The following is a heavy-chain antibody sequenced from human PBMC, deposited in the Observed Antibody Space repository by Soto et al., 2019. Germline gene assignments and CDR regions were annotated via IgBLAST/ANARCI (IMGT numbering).Heavy chain of an antibody. J-gene: IGHJ4*02. CDR3: LNIPHY. CDR2: IIPILGIA. V-gene: IGHV1-69*02. CDR1: GGTFSSYT. Sequence: QVQLVQSGAEVKKPGSSVKVSCKASGGTFSSYTITWVRQAPGQGLECRGRIIPILGIANYAQKFQGRVTLTADTSTSTAYMELSSLRSEDTAVYYCLNIPHYWGQGTLVTVSS.